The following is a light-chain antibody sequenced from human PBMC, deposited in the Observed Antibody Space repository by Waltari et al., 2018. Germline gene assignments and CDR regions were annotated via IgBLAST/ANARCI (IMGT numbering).Light chain of an antibody. V-gene: IGKV1-9*01. CDR2: ATS. CDR1: QGVSPY. CDR3: QQLNDFPIT. J-gene: IGKJ4*01. Sequence: DIQLTQSPSFLSASVGDRVTITCRASQGVSPYLAWYQQNPGKAPKLLISATSTLEKGVPSTFSGSGSGTQFTLTISGLQPEDSATYYCQQLNDFPITFGGGTKVEIK.